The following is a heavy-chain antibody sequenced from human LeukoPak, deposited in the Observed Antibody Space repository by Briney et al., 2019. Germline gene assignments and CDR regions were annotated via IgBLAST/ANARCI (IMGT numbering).Heavy chain of an antibody. CDR3: ARGNGWSGLDS. J-gene: IGHJ4*02. CDR2: VFNSGYT. D-gene: IGHD6-19*01. Sequence: PSETLSLTCNVPDASINSGLYFYTWIRQPAGKGLEWIGRVFNSGYTDYKPSLKSRVTISVDTSKSQFSLRLTSVTAADTAVYYCARGNGWSGLDSWGQGTLVTVSS. V-gene: IGHV4-61*02. CDR1: DASINSGLYF.